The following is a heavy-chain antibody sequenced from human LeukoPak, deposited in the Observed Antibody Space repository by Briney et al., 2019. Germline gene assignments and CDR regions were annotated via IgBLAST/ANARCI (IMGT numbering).Heavy chain of an antibody. V-gene: IGHV4-59*08. CDR3: ARLGVTWEHFFSYYYGMDV. Sequence: PSETLSLTCTVSGGSIGSYYWSWIRQPPGKGLEWIGYIYYSGSTNYNLSLKSRVTISVDTSKNQFSLKLSSVTAADTAVYYCARLGVTWEHFFSYYYGMDVWGQGTTVTVSS. D-gene: IGHD1-26*01. CDR2: IYYSGST. J-gene: IGHJ6*02. CDR1: GGSIGSYY.